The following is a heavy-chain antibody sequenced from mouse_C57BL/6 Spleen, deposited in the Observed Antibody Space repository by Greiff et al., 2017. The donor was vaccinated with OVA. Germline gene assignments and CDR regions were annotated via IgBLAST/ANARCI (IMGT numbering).Heavy chain of an antibody. V-gene: IGHV1-61*01. CDR2: IYPSDSET. CDR3: AREEVTGFAY. D-gene: IGHD2-2*01. J-gene: IGHJ3*01. CDR1: GYTFTSYW. Sequence: QVQLQQPGAELVRPGSSVKLSCKASGYTFTSYWMDWVKQRPGQGLEWIGNIYPSDSETHYNQKFKDKATLTVDKSSSTAYMQLSSLTSEDSAVYYGAREEVTGFAYWGQGTLVTVSA.